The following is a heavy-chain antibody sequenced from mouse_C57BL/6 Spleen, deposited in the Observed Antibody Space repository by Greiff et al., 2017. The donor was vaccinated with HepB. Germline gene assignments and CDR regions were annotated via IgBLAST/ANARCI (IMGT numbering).Heavy chain of an antibody. Sequence: QVQLKQSGAELVKPGASVKLSCKASGYTFTSYWMQWVKQRPGQGLEWIGEIDPSDSYTNYNQKFKGKATLTVDTSSSTAYMQLSSLTSEDSAVYYCARKVYYGSSPYYFDYWGQGTTLTVSS. CDR3: ARKVYYGSSPYYFDY. J-gene: IGHJ2*01. CDR2: IDPSDSYT. D-gene: IGHD1-1*01. V-gene: IGHV1-50*01. CDR1: GYTFTSYW.